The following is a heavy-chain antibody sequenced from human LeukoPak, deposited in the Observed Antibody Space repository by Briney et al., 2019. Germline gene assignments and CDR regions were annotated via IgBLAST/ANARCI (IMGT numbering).Heavy chain of an antibody. Sequence: GGSLRLSCAASGFTFDDYAMHWVRQAPGKGLEWVSLISWDGGSTYYADSVKGRFTISRDNSKNSLYLQMNSLRAEDTALYYCAKPLGSSSWYYMDVWSKGTTVTVSS. D-gene: IGHD6-13*01. CDR3: AKPLGSSSWYYMDV. J-gene: IGHJ6*03. V-gene: IGHV3-43D*03. CDR1: GFTFDDYA. CDR2: ISWDGGST.